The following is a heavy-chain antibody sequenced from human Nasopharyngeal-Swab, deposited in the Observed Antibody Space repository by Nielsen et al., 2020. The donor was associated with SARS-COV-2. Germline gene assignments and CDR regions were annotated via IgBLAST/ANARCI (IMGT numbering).Heavy chain of an antibody. Sequence: ASVKVSCKASGDPFIGYYLHWVRQAPGQGLEWIGWINPNSGETNFPQKFQGRVTVTRDTTINTAYMELSRLRSDDTAVYYCARGLSFYTDTSAYFNFDSWGQGTLVTVSS. CDR1: GDPFIGYY. CDR3: ARGLSFYTDTSAYFNFDS. D-gene: IGHD3-22*01. V-gene: IGHV1-2*02. J-gene: IGHJ4*02. CDR2: INPNSGET.